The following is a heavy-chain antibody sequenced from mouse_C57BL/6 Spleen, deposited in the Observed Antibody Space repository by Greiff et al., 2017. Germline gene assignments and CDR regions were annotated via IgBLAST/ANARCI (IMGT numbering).Heavy chain of an antibody. Sequence: VQLQQPGAELVKPGASVKLSCKASGYTFTSYWMHWVKQRPGQGLEWIGMIHPNSGSTNYNEKFKSKATLTVDKSSSTAYMQLSSLTSEDSAVYYCARPRYGSSYGYWGQGTTLTVSS. CDR2: IHPNSGST. CDR3: ARPRYGSSYGY. CDR1: GYTFTSYW. J-gene: IGHJ2*01. V-gene: IGHV1-64*01. D-gene: IGHD1-1*01.